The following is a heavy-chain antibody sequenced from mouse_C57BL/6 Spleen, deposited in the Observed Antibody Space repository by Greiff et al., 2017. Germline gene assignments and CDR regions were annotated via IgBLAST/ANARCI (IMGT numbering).Heavy chain of an antibody. CDR3: ANLYYDYDWFAY. J-gene: IGHJ3*01. V-gene: IGHV1-55*01. D-gene: IGHD2-4*01. CDR1: GYTFTSYW. CDR2: IYPGSGST. Sequence: VQLQQPGAELVKPGASVKMSCKASGYTFTSYWITWVKQRPGQGLAWIGDIYPGSGSTNYNEKFKSKATLTVDTSSSTAYMQLSSLTSEDSAVYYCANLYYDYDWFAYWGQGTLVTVSA.